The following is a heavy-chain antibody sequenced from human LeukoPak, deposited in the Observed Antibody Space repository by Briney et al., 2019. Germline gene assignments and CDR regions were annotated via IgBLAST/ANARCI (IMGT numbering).Heavy chain of an antibody. V-gene: IGHV3-11*01. J-gene: IGHJ6*02. CDR3: ARDDYSGRPTYYYGMDV. D-gene: IGHD4-11*01. Sequence: GGSLRLSCAASGFTFSDYYMSWIRQAPGKGLEWVSYISSSGSTIYYADSVKGRFTISRDNAKNSLYLQMNSLRAEDTAVYYCARDDYSGRPTYYYGMDVWGQGTTVTVSS. CDR2: ISSSGSTI. CDR1: GFTFSDYY.